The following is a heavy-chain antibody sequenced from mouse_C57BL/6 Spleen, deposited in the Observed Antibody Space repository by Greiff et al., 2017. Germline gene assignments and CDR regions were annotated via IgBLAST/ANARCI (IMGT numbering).Heavy chain of an antibody. CDR1: GYSITSGYY. V-gene: IGHV3-6*01. D-gene: IGHD2-2*01. CDR2: ISYDGSN. CDR3: ARASTMVTPYYFDY. J-gene: IGHJ2*01. Sequence: EVKVEESGPGLVKPSQSLSLTCSVTGYSITSGYYWNWIRQFPGNKLEWMGYISYDGSNNYNPSLKNRISITRDTSKNQFFLKLNSVTTEDTATYYCARASTMVTPYYFDYWGQGTTLTVSS.